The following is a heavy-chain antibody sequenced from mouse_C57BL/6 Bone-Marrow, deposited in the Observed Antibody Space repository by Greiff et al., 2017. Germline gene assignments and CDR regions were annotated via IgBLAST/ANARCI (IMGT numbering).Heavy chain of an antibody. J-gene: IGHJ2*01. V-gene: IGHV5-4*03. Sequence: EVMLVESGGGLVKPGGSLKLSCAASGFTFSSYAMSWVRQTPEKRLEWVATSSDGGSYTYYPDNVKGRFTISRDNAKNNLYLQMSHLKSEDTAMYYCARGPTAVYFDYWGQGTTLTVSA. CDR3: ARGPTAVYFDY. CDR2: SSDGGSYT. D-gene: IGHD1-2*01. CDR1: GFTFSSYA.